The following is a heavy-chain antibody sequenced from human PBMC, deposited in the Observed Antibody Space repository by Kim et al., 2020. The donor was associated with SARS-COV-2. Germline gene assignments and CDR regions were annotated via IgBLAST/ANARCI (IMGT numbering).Heavy chain of an antibody. V-gene: IGHV4-4*07. CDR3: AREGDKQQLAAHFDY. J-gene: IGHJ4*02. Sequence: PSLKSRVTMSVDTAKNQFSLKLSSVAAADTAVYYCAREGDKQQLAAHFDYWGQGTLVTVSS. D-gene: IGHD6-13*01.